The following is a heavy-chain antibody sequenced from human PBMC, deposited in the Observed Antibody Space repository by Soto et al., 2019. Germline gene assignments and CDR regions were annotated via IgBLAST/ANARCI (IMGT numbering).Heavy chain of an antibody. V-gene: IGHV1-8*01. J-gene: IGHJ6*02. CDR3: ARERKFDFWRKGLDV. CDR1: GYTFTTYD. CDR2: MDPNSGST. Sequence: QAQLVQSGAEVRKPGASVKVSCKASGYTFTTYDINWVRQAPGQGLECLGWMDPNSGSTGYSQNFQGRITMTRNISRNTAHMELSSLQSEDTAVYYCARERKFDFWRKGLDVWCQGTTVTVSS. D-gene: IGHD3-3*01.